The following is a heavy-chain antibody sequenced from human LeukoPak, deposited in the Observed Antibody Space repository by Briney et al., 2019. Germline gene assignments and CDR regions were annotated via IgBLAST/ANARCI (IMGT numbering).Heavy chain of an antibody. V-gene: IGHV3-23*01. CDR2: LGGSGINT. D-gene: IGHD6-13*01. CDR1: GFTFSNYA. Sequence: GGSLRLSCAASGFTFSNYAMSWVRQAPGKGLEWVSALGGSGINTYYADSVKGRFTISRDNSKNTLYLQMNSLRAEDTAVYYCAKGSSSWSDYFDYWGQETLVTVSS. CDR3: AKGSSSWSDYFDY. J-gene: IGHJ4*02.